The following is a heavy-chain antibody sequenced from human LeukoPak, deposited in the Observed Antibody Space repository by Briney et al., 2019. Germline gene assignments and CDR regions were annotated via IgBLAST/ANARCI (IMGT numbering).Heavy chain of an antibody. CDR2: ISTSGRTM. Sequence: PGGSLRLSCAASGFTFSDYDMSWIRQAPGRGLEWVSYISTSGRTMYYAAPMKGRFTISRDNAKNSLYLQMNSLRAEDTAVYYCARDPAHDYWGQGTLVTVSS. V-gene: IGHV3-11*01. CDR1: GFTFSDYD. J-gene: IGHJ4*02. CDR3: ARDPAHDY.